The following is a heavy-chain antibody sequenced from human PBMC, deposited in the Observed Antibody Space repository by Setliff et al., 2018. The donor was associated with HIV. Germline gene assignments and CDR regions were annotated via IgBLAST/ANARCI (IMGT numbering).Heavy chain of an antibody. Sequence: GESLKISCKVSGYTFTSYWIAWVRQMPGKGLEWMGIIYPDDSDTRYSPSFQGQVSMSADKSINTAYLQWSSLKASDTAVYYCARSMGFKATTRLDFWGPGTLVTVSS. J-gene: IGHJ4*02. CDR2: IYPDDSDT. CDR3: ARSMGFKATTRLDF. D-gene: IGHD3-10*01. CDR1: GYTFTSYW. V-gene: IGHV5-51*01.